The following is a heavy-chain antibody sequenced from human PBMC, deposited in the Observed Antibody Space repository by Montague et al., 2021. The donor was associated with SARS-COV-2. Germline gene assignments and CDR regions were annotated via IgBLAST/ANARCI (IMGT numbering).Heavy chain of an antibody. D-gene: IGHD6-19*01. J-gene: IGHJ4*02. CDR2: TYYRSKWYS. CDR1: GDSVSSNSVA. V-gene: IGHV6-1*01. CDR3: VRYSGWFYFDF. Sequence: CAISGDSVSSNSVAWSWIRQSPPRGLEWLGRTYYRSKWYSDYAPSARGRLTVNPDASKNEFSLELNYVTPEDTAVYYCVRYSGWFYFDFWGQGTPVTVSS.